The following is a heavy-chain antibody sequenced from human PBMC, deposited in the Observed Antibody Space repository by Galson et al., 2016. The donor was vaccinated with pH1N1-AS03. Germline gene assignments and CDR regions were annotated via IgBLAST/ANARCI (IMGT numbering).Heavy chain of an antibody. CDR2: IFPGDSDT. CDR3: ARPAHYDSSGRDALDV. D-gene: IGHD3-22*01. V-gene: IGHV5-51*03. CDR1: GYGFNGYW. J-gene: IGHJ3*01. Sequence: QSGAEVKKPGDSLKISCKGSGYGFNGYWTGWVRQMPGKSLEWMGIIFPGDSDTRYSPSFQWQVTISADKSTRTTYLQWRSLKASDTAIYYCARPAHYDSSGRDALDVWGQGTMLIVSS.